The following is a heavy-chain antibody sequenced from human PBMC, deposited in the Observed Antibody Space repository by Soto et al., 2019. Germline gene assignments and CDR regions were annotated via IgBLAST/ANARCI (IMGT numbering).Heavy chain of an antibody. Sequence: PGESLKISCKGSGYSFTSYWISWVRQMPGKGLEWMGKIYPSDSYTSYSPSFQGHVTISADKSISTAYLQWSSLKASDTAMYYCARDTGMANYGMDVWGQGTTVTVSS. D-gene: IGHD5-18*01. CDR2: IYPSDSYT. CDR3: ARDTGMANYGMDV. CDR1: GYSFTSYW. J-gene: IGHJ6*02. V-gene: IGHV5-10-1*01.